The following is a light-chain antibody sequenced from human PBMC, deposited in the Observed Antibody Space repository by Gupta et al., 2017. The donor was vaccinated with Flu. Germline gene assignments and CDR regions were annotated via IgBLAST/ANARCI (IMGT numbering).Light chain of an antibody. CDR2: EGT. CDR3: SSYATSDTLI. J-gene: IGLJ2*01. V-gene: IGLV2-23*01. CDR1: DNDVGNYNF. Sequence: HSALPQPASVSGSPGQSITISCTGTDNDVGNYNFVSWYQRDPGEAPNLIIFEGTKRPAGVCNRFSDTKSGNTAYLTISGRKPEDEADYYCSSYATSDTLIFGGGTKVTV.